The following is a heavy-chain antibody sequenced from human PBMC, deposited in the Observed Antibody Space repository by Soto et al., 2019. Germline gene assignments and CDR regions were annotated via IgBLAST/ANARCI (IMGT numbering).Heavy chain of an antibody. Sequence: PGGSLRPSCAASGFTFSSYSMNWVRQAPGKGLEWVSSISSSSSYIYYADSVKGRFTISRDNAKNSLYLQMNSLRAEDTAVYYCASGLNVYYYYGMDVWGQGTTVTVSS. J-gene: IGHJ6*02. V-gene: IGHV3-21*01. CDR3: ASGLNVYYYYGMDV. CDR1: GFTFSSYS. D-gene: IGHD3-22*01. CDR2: ISSSSSYI.